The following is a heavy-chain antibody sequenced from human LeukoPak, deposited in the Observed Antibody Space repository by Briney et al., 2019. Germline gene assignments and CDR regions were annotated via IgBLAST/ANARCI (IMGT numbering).Heavy chain of an antibody. V-gene: IGHV3-21*01. CDR1: GFTFSDYT. D-gene: IGHD2/OR15-2a*01. J-gene: IGHJ4*02. CDR2: IGSASDTYI. CDR3: ARERTTIVSGTTIGAY. Sequence: GGSLRLSCAASGFTFSDYTMNWVRQAPGKGLEWVSCIGSASDTYIHYADSVRGRFTISRDNAKNSVYLQMNSLTAEDTAVYYCARERTTIVSGTTIGAYWGQGTLVTVSS.